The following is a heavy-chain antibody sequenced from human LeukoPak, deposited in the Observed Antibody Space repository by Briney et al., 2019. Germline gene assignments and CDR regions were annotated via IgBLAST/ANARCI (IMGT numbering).Heavy chain of an antibody. CDR1: GFTFSYYA. J-gene: IGHJ4*02. Sequence: GGSLRLSCSASGFTFSYYAIHWVRQAPGKGLEWGALIWSDGSNKYYADSVKGRITISRDNSKNTVYLQMNSLRAEDTAVYYCAGHRGGVSSSLDYWGQGTLVTVSS. CDR3: AGHRGGVSSSLDY. V-gene: IGHV3-33*01. CDR2: IWSDGSNK. D-gene: IGHD6-13*01.